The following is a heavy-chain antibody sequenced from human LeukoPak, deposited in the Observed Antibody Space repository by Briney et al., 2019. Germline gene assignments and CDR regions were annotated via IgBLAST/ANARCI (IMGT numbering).Heavy chain of an antibody. CDR2: FDPEDGET. Sequence: ASVKVSCKVSGYTLTELSMHWVRQAPGKGLEWMGGFDPEDGETIYAQKFQGRVTMTEDTSTDTAYMELSSLRSEDTAVYYCATAPILGYCTNPCGYYGMDVWGQGTTVTVSS. CDR3: ATAPILGYCTNPCGYYGMDV. J-gene: IGHJ6*02. V-gene: IGHV1-24*01. CDR1: GYTLTELS. D-gene: IGHD2-8*01.